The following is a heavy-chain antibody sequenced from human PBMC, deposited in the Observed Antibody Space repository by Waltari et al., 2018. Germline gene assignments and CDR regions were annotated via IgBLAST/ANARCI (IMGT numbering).Heavy chain of an antibody. Sequence: EVQLLESGGGLVQPGGSLRLSCAAPGFTFGSYALSWVRQAPGKGLEWVSAISGSGGSTYYADSVKGRFTISRDNSKNTLYLQMNSLRAEDTAVYYCCITGTTDHFDYWGQGTLVTVSS. CDR1: GFTFGSYA. D-gene: IGHD1-7*01. CDR3: CITGTTDHFDY. CDR2: ISGSGGST. V-gene: IGHV3-23*01. J-gene: IGHJ4*02.